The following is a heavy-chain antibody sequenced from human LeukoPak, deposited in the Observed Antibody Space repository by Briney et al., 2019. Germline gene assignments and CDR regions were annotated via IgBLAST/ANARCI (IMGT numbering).Heavy chain of an antibody. V-gene: IGHV4-39*01. Sequence: PSETLSLTCTVSGGSISSSSYYWGWIRQPPGKGLEWIGSIYYSGNTYYNPSLKSRVTISVDTSKNQFSLKLSSVTAADTAVYYCARQGGSVLHYSDYWGQGTLVTVSS. CDR3: ARQGGSVLHYSDY. CDR2: IYYSGNT. J-gene: IGHJ4*02. D-gene: IGHD5-12*01. CDR1: GGSISSSSYY.